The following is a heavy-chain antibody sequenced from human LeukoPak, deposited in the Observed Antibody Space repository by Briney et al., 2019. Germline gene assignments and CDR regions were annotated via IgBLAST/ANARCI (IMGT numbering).Heavy chain of an antibody. J-gene: IGHJ4*02. V-gene: IGHV1-69*13. D-gene: IGHD6-13*01. CDR3: ARDDSIAAAGLF. CDR1: GGTFSSYA. CDR2: IIPIFGTA. Sequence: SVKVSCKASGGTFSSYAISWVRQAPGQGLEWMGGIIPIFGTANYAQKFQGSVTITADESTSTAYMELSSLRSEDTAVYYCARDDSIAAAGLFWGQGTLVTVSS.